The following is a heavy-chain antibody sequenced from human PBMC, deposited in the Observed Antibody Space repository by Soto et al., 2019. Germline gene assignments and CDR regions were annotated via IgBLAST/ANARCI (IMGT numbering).Heavy chain of an antibody. J-gene: IGHJ4*02. Sequence: SETLSLTCTVSGGSISSYYWSWIRQPPGKGLEWIGYIYYSGSTNYNPSLKSRVTISVDTSKNQFSLKLSSVTAADTAMYYCARGHLPGGNTFYYDYWGQGTLVTVSS. CDR1: GGSISSYY. CDR3: ARGHLPGGNTFYYDY. V-gene: IGHV4-59*12. CDR2: IYYSGST. D-gene: IGHD2-15*01.